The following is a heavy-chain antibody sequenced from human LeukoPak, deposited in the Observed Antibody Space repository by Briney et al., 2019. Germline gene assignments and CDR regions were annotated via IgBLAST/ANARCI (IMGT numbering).Heavy chain of an antibody. Sequence: GGSLRLSCAASGFTFSSYAMSWVRQVPGKGLEWVSGISGSGGSTYYADSVKGRFTISRDNAENSVFLQMNSLRAEDTAVYYCAREGRAPNAWGPGTLVTVSS. CDR2: ISGSGGST. J-gene: IGHJ5*01. D-gene: IGHD1-26*01. V-gene: IGHV3-23*01. CDR1: GFTFSSYA. CDR3: AREGRAPNA.